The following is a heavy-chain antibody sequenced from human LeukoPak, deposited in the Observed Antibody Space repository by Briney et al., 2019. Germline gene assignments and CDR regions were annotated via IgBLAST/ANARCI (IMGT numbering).Heavy chain of an antibody. D-gene: IGHD3-3*01. Sequence: SSETLSLTCTVSGGSISSGSYYWSWIRQPAGKGLEWIGRIYTSGSTNYNPSLKSRVTISVDTSKNQFSLKLSSVTAADTAVYYCARAAPLYYDFWSGYYRTRDYYYYMDVWGKGTTVTVSS. V-gene: IGHV4-61*02. CDR2: IYTSGST. CDR1: GGSISSGSYY. J-gene: IGHJ6*03. CDR3: ARAAPLYYDFWSGYYRTRDYYYYMDV.